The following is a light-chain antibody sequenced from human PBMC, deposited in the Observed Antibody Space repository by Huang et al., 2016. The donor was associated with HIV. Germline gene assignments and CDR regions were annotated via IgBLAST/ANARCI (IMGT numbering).Light chain of an antibody. CDR1: RSLSTN. J-gene: IGKJ4*01. CDR3: HQYNNWLLS. Sequence: EIVMTQPPATLSVSPGQRVTLACRGNRSLSTNLTWYQQRHGQAPRLLIYGSSTRDPGIPDRFSCSGSGTDFSLTISSLQSEAFALYYCHQYNNWLLSFGGGTRV. CDR2: GSS. V-gene: IGKV3-15*01.